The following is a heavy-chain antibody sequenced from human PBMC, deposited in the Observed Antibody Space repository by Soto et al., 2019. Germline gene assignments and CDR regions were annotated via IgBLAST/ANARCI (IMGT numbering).Heavy chain of an antibody. CDR3: ARYYYYDRSGRIFDY. CDR2: IYYSGIT. Sequence: QLQLQESGPRLVKPSETLSLTCIVSGDSISSGSYYWGWIRQPPGKGLEWIGTIYYSGITYYNRSLESRVRSSVDTSKIPFSLKLSSVTAADTAVYSCARYYYYDRSGRIFDYWGQGTLVTVSS. CDR1: GDSISSGSYY. D-gene: IGHD3-22*01. J-gene: IGHJ4*02. V-gene: IGHV4-39*01.